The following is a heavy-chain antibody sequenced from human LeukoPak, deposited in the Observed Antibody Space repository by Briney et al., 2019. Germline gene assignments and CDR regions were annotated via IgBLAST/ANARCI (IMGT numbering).Heavy chain of an antibody. CDR2: IIPIFGTA. J-gene: IGHJ5*02. CDR3: ASTRIPMLRGPFDP. D-gene: IGHD3-10*01. CDR1: GGTFSSYA. V-gene: IGHV1-69*06. Sequence: GASVKVSCKASGGTFSSYAISWVRQAPGQGLEWMGGIIPIFGTANYAQKFQGRVTMTEDTSTDTAYMELSSLRSGDTAVYYCASTRIPMLRGPFDPWGQGTLVTVSS.